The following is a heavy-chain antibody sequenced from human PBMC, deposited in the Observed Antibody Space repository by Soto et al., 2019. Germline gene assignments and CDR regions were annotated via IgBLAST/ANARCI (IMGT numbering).Heavy chain of an antibody. Sequence: PVGSLRLSCAASGFTFSSYGMHWVRQAPGKGLEWVAVIWYDGSNKYYADSVKGRFTISRDNSKNTLYLQMNSLRAEDTAVYYCARGDSSGYYFYYYYGMDVWGQGTTVTVSS. J-gene: IGHJ6*02. CDR2: IWYDGSNK. CDR1: GFTFSSYG. D-gene: IGHD3-22*01. CDR3: ARGDSSGYYFYYYYGMDV. V-gene: IGHV3-33*01.